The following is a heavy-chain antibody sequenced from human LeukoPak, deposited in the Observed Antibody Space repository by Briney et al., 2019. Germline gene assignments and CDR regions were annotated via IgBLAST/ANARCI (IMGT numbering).Heavy chain of an antibody. CDR3: ASPYSSSSGRFAFDI. J-gene: IGHJ3*02. D-gene: IGHD6-6*01. V-gene: IGHV4-34*01. CDR2: INHSGST. CDR1: GGSFSGYY. Sequence: ASETLSLTCAVYGGSFSGYYWSWIRQPPGKGLEWIGEINHSGSTNYNPSLKSRVTISVDTSKNQFSLKLSSVTAADPAVYYCASPYSSSSGRFAFDISGQGTAVTVSS.